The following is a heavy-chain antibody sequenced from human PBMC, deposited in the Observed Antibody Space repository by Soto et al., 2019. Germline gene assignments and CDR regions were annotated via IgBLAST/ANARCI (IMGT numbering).Heavy chain of an antibody. V-gene: IGHV4-30-2*01. Sequence: SETLSLTCAVSGASISSGDYSWNWIRQPPGKGLEWIGYIYHGGNTYYNPSLKSRVTMSVDRSKNHFSLKLKSVTAADTAVYYCARANCSGDSCYWTPFDFWAQGTLGTVSS. CDR2: IYHGGNT. J-gene: IGHJ4*02. CDR1: GASISSGDYS. D-gene: IGHD2-15*01. CDR3: ARANCSGDSCYWTPFDF.